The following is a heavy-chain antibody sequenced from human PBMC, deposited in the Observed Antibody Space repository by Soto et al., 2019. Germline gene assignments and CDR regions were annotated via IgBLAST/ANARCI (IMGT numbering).Heavy chain of an antibody. Sequence: QVQLQESGPGLVKPSGTLSLTCAVSGVSISSSQWWSWVRQPPGKGLEWIGEIYHNERTNYNPSLKSRLTMSLDRSKNQVSLKLSSVTAADTATYSCGRTKDYFYGVDVWGQGTTVTVSS. CDR3: GRTKDYFYGVDV. CDR2: IYHNERT. CDR1: GVSISSSQW. J-gene: IGHJ6*02. V-gene: IGHV4-4*02.